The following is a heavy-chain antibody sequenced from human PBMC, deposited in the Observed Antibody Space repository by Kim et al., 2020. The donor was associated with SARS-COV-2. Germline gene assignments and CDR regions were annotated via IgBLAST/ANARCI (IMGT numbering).Heavy chain of an antibody. Sequence: GGSLRLSCAASGFTFSSYSMNWVRQAPGKGLEWVSSISSSSYIYYADSVKGRFTISRDNAKNSLYQQMNSLRAEDTAVYYCASDTGYSSSWTAGGGYYFALWGQGTLVSVSS. J-gene: IGHJ4*02. CDR3: ASDTGYSSSWTAGGGYYFAL. CDR2: ISSSSYI. V-gene: IGHV3-21*01. D-gene: IGHD6-13*01. CDR1: GFTFSSYS.